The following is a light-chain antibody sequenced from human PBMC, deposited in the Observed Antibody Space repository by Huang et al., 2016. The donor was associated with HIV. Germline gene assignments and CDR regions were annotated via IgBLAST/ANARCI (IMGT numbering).Light chain of an antibody. Sequence: EIVMTQSPATLSVSPGERATLSCRASQSVSSNLAWYQQKPGQAPRLLIDGASSRATGIPARFRGSGSGTEFTLTISSLQSEDFAVYYCQQYSNWPLWTFGQGTKLEIK. CDR1: QSVSSN. J-gene: IGKJ2*02. CDR3: QQYSNWPLWT. CDR2: GAS. V-gene: IGKV3-15*01.